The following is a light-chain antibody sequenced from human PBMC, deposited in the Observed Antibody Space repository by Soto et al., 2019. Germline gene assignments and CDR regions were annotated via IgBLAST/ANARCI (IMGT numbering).Light chain of an antibody. Sequence: QSVLTQSPSASASLGASVKLTCTLSSGHRYYAIAWHQQQPEKGPRFLMKLNSDGSQIKGDGIPDRFSGSSSGAERYLTISSLQSEDEADYYCQTWGSGAVVFGGRTKVTVL. CDR2: LNSDGSQ. CDR3: QTWGSGAVV. J-gene: IGLJ2*01. V-gene: IGLV4-69*01. CDR1: SGHRYYA.